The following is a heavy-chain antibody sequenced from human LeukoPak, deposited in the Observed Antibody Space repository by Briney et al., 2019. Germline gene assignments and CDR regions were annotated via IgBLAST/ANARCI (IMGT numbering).Heavy chain of an antibody. V-gene: IGHV4-30-4*01. J-gene: IGHJ2*01. Sequence: SETLSLTCTVSGGSISSGDYYWSWIRQPPGKGLEWIGYIYYSGSTYYNPSLKSRVTISVDTSKNQFSLKLSSVTAADTAVYYCARVMVGDGYNWNWYFDLWGRGTLVTVSS. D-gene: IGHD5-24*01. CDR1: GGSISSGDYY. CDR3: ARVMVGDGYNWNWYFDL. CDR2: IYYSGST.